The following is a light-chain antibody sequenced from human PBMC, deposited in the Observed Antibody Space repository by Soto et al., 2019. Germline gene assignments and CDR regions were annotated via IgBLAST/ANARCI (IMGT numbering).Light chain of an antibody. V-gene: IGKV3-15*01. CDR1: QSVSSK. CDR3: QQYNNWPPIT. J-gene: IGKJ5*01. Sequence: EIVMTQSPATLSVSPGERATLSCRSSQSVSSKLAWYQQKPGQAPRLLIYGASTRATGIPARFSGSGSGTEFTLTISSLQSEDFSLYYCQQYNNWPPITLRQGTRLEIK. CDR2: GAS.